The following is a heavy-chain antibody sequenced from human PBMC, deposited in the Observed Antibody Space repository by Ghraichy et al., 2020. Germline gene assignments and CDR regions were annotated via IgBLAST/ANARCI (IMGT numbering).Heavy chain of an antibody. Sequence: LSLTCAASGFPFSSYAMSWVRQTPGKGLEWVSSISFSGANTYYAVSVKGRFTISRDNSKNTLYLQMNSLRADDTAVYYCVKAWGYCSAATCPSYNWFDPWGQGTLVTVSS. CDR2: ISFSGANT. CDR1: GFPFSSYA. J-gene: IGHJ5*02. CDR3: VKAWGYCSAATCPSYNWFDP. V-gene: IGHV3-23*01. D-gene: IGHD2-15*01.